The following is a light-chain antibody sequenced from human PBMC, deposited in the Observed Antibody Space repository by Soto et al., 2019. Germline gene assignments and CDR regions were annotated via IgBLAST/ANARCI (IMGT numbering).Light chain of an antibody. V-gene: IGKV1-27*01. CDR2: SAS. Sequence: DIQMTQSPSSLSASVGDRVTITCRASQDIANYLAWYQQNPGKVPELLIYSASILQSGVPSRFSGSGSGTDFTLSITNLQPEDVATYFCQKYNSAPWTFGQGNKVEIK. J-gene: IGKJ1*01. CDR3: QKYNSAPWT. CDR1: QDIANY.